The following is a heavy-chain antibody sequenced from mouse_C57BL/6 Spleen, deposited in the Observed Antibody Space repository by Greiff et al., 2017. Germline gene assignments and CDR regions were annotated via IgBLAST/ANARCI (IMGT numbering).Heavy chain of an antibody. CDR2: IRNKASGYTT. Sequence: EVKVVESGGGLVQPGGSLSLSCAASGFTFTDYYMSWVRQPPGKALEWLGFIRNKASGYTTEDSSYVKGRFTISRDNSQSILYLQMNALRAEASDNYECARYSPLLLLLDDWGQGTTLTVSS. D-gene: IGHD1-1*01. V-gene: IGHV7-3*01. CDR3: ARYSPLLLLLDD. CDR1: GFTFTDYY. J-gene: IGHJ2*01.